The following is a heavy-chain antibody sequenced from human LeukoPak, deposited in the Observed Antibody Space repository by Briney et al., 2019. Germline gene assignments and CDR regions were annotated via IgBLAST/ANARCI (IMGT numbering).Heavy chain of an antibody. D-gene: IGHD5-24*01. J-gene: IGHJ4*02. V-gene: IGHV3-33*01. CDR1: GFTFNTYG. CDR3: ARDRRDGYNSPLDY. Sequence: GRSLTLSCAASGFTFNTYGMHWVRQAPGKGLEWVAVIWFDGVRNSYADSVKGRFTISRDNSKNTLYLQISSLRAEDTAVYYCARDRRDGYNSPLDYWGQGTLVTVSS. CDR2: IWFDGVRN.